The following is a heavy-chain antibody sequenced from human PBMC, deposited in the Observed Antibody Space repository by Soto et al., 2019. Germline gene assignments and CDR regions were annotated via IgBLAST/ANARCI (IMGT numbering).Heavy chain of an antibody. D-gene: IGHD3-22*01. CDR3: ARNDGDDSTNF. CDR2: IATHDGSS. V-gene: IGHV1-18*04. Sequence: QVQLLQSGPEVKRPGASVKVSCQASGYTFTAYGLNWVRRAQGRGLEWMGRIATHDGSSVSAQRLQGRLTLTRDSFTSSAYMELVGLTSDDTGLYYCARNDGDDSTNFWGQGTLVTVSS. CDR1: GYTFTAYG. J-gene: IGHJ4*02.